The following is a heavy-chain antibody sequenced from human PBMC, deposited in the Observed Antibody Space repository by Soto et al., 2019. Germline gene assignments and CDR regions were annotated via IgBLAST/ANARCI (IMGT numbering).Heavy chain of an antibody. CDR3: ATLNAYYDFWSGFSDYYYGMDV. CDR1: GFTFSSYA. V-gene: IGHV3-23*01. Sequence: WGSLRLSCAASGFTFSSYAMSWVRQAPGKGLEWVSAISGSGGSTYYADSVKGRFTISRDNSKNTLYLQMNSLRAEDTAVYYCATLNAYYDFWSGFSDYYYGMDVWGQGTTVTVSS. CDR2: ISGSGGST. J-gene: IGHJ6*02. D-gene: IGHD3-3*01.